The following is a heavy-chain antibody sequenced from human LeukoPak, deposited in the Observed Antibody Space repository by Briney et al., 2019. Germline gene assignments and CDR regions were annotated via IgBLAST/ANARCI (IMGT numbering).Heavy chain of an antibody. CDR3: ASYYDSSGYYALDM. J-gene: IGHJ3*02. Sequence: GGSLRLSCAASGFTFSSYAMSWVRQAPGKGLEWVANINEDGSEKNYVDSVKGRFTISRDNAKNSLYLEMNSLTAEDTAVYYCASYYDSSGYYALDMWGQGTMVTVSP. V-gene: IGHV3-7*01. CDR2: INEDGSEK. D-gene: IGHD3-22*01. CDR1: GFTFSSYA.